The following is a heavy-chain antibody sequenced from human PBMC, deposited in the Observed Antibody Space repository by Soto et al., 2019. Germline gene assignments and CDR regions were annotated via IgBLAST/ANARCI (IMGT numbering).Heavy chain of an antibody. Sequence: GGSLRLSCVASGFTLSSYWMHWVRQAPGKGLVWVSRINSDGSSRTYADSVRGRLTISRDNAKNTLYLQMSSLRAEDTAVYYCARGDATLSAYYYSMDVWGKGTTVTVSS. CDR1: GFTLSSYW. CDR2: INSDGSSR. J-gene: IGHJ6*03. D-gene: IGHD1-26*01. V-gene: IGHV3-74*01. CDR3: ARGDATLSAYYYSMDV.